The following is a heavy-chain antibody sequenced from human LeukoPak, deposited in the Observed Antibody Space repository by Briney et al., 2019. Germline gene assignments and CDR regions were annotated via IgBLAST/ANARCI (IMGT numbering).Heavy chain of an antibody. V-gene: IGHV3-48*01. D-gene: IGHD6-19*01. CDR1: GFTLSSYS. CDR3: ARSKWDTSGWYYFDY. Sequence: PGGSLRLSCAASGFTLSSYSMNWVRQAPGKGLEWVSYISSSSSTIYYADSVKGRFTISRDNAKNSLYLQMNNLRAEDTAVYYCARSKWDTSGWYYFDYWGQGTLVTVSS. CDR2: ISSSSSTI. J-gene: IGHJ4*02.